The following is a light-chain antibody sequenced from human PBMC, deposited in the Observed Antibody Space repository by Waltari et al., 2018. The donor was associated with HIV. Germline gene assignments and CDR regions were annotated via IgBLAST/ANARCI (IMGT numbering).Light chain of an antibody. CDR1: SGHNNYV. CDR2: LNSDGRH. Sequence: QVVLTQPPSASASLGASVRLTCTLSSGHNNYVIAWHQQQPKKGPRFLMTLNSDGRHSKGDGVPYRFSGSSSGAERYLIISSLQSEDAADYFCQTWRTGLQVFGGGTRLTVL. CDR3: QTWRTGLQV. J-gene: IGLJ3*02. V-gene: IGLV4-69*02.